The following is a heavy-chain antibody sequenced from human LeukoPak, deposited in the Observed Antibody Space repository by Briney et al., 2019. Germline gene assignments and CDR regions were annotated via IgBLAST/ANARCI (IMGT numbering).Heavy chain of an antibody. CDR3: ARGGGGSWYGTVDY. CDR1: GGSISSYY. Sequence: PSETLSLTCTVSGGSISSYYWNWIRQPPGKEMEWIGYIHYSGSTNYNPSLKSRVSISSDTSKNQFSLKLSSVTAADTAVYYCARGGGGSWYGTVDYWGQGTLVTVSS. V-gene: IGHV4-59*01. J-gene: IGHJ4*02. CDR2: IHYSGST. D-gene: IGHD6-13*01.